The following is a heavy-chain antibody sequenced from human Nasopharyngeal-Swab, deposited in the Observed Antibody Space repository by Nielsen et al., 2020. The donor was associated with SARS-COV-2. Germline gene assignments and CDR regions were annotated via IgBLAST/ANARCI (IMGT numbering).Heavy chain of an antibody. CDR2: ISYDGSNK. CDR1: GFTFSSYG. CDR3: AKDATYYDFWSGLFDY. Sequence: GGSLRLSCAASGFTFSSYGMHWARQAPGKGLEWVAVISYDGSNKYYADSVKGRFTISRDNSKNTLYLQMNSLRAEDTAVYYCAKDATYYDFWSGLFDYWGQGTLVTVSS. J-gene: IGHJ4*02. V-gene: IGHV3-30*18. D-gene: IGHD3-3*01.